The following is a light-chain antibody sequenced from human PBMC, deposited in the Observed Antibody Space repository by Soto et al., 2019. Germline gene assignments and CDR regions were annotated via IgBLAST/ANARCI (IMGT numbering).Light chain of an antibody. CDR2: DVN. CDR3: SSYTSNSTVV. J-gene: IGLJ2*01. Sequence: QSALTQPASVSGSPGQSITISCTGTSSDVGGYNYVSWYQQHPGKAPKLMIYDVNSRPSGVSYRFSGSKSGNTASLTISGLQAEDEADYYCSSYTSNSTVVFGGGTKVTVL. V-gene: IGLV2-14*03. CDR1: SSDVGGYNY.